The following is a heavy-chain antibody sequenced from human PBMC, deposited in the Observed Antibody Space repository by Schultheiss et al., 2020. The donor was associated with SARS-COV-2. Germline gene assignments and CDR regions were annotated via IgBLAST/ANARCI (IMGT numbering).Heavy chain of an antibody. CDR3: ASPLLTDAFDI. Sequence: SVKVSCKASGGTFSSYAISWVRQAPGQGLEWMGRIIPILGIANYAQKFQGRVTITADKSTSTAYMELSSLRSEDTAVYYCASPLLTDAFDIWGQGTMVTVSS. CDR2: IIPILGIA. J-gene: IGHJ3*02. CDR1: GGTFSSYA. V-gene: IGHV1-69*04.